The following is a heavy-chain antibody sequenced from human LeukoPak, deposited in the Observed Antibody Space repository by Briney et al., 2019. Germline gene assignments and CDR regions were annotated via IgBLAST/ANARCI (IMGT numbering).Heavy chain of an antibody. CDR1: GYTFTGYY. Sequence: ASVKVSCKASGYTFTGYYMHWVRQAPGQGLEWMGWINPNSGGTNYAQKFQGRVTMTRDTSISTAYMELSRLRSDDTAVYYCATGDYGDYLGWFDPWSQGTLVTVSS. V-gene: IGHV1-2*02. D-gene: IGHD4-17*01. CDR2: INPNSGGT. CDR3: ATGDYGDYLGWFDP. J-gene: IGHJ5*02.